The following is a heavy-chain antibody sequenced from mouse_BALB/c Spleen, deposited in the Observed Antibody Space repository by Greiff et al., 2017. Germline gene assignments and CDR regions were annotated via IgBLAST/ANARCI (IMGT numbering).Heavy chain of an antibody. CDR2: ISSGGSYT. CDR1: GFTFSSYT. J-gene: IGHJ3*01. V-gene: IGHV5-6-4*01. Sequence: EVMLVESGGGLVKPGGSLKLSCAASGFTFSSYTMSWVRQTPEKRLEWVATISSGGSYTYYPDSVKGRFTISRDNAKNTLYLQMSSLKSEDTAMYYCTSPGTGAYWGQGTLVTVSA. CDR3: TSPGTGAY. D-gene: IGHD4-1*01.